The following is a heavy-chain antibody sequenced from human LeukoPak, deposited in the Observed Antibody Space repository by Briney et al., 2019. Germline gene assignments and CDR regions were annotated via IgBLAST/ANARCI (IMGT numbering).Heavy chain of an antibody. Sequence: SETLSLTCTVSGGSISSYYWSWIRQPPGKGLEWMGYIYYSGSTNYNPSLKSRVTISVDTSKNQFSLKLSSVTAADTAVYYCARVGGYYDSSGYYYYDYYYYYMDVWGKGTTVTVSS. CDR3: ARVGGYYDSSGYYYYDYYYYYMDV. CDR1: GGSISSYY. V-gene: IGHV4-59*01. D-gene: IGHD3-22*01. CDR2: IYYSGST. J-gene: IGHJ6*03.